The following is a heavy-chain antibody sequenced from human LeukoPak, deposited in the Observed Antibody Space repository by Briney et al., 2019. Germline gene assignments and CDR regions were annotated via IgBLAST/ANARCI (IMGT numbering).Heavy chain of an antibody. Sequence: PGGSLRLSCAASGFTFSSYAMHWVRQAPGKGLEWVAVISYDGSNKYYADSVKGRFTISRDNSKNTLYLQMNSLRAEDTAVYYCARGGEMATIRRGFGYYFDYWGQGTLVTVSS. CDR2: ISYDGSNK. D-gene: IGHD5-24*01. CDR3: ARGGEMATIRRGFGYYFDY. J-gene: IGHJ4*02. V-gene: IGHV3-30-3*01. CDR1: GFTFSSYA.